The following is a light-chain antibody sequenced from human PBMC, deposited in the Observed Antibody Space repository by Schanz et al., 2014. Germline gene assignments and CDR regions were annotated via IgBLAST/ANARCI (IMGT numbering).Light chain of an antibody. CDR1: SSDVGGYNY. Sequence: QSALTQPASVSGSPGQSITISCTGTSSDVGGYNYVSWYQQYLGKAPKLMIYDVSYGPSGVSNRFSGSKSGNTASLTVSGLQAEDEADYYCSSYAGSNNLVFGGGTKLTVL. J-gene: IGLJ2*01. CDR3: SSYAGSNNLV. CDR2: DVS. V-gene: IGLV2-14*01.